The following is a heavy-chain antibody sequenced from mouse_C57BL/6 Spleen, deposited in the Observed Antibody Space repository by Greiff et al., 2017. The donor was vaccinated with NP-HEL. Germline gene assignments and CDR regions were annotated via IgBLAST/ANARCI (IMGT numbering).Heavy chain of an antibody. D-gene: IGHD1-1*01. V-gene: IGHV5-4*01. CDR3: ARDYYGSSYAMDY. Sequence: EVKLVESGGGLVKPGGSLKLSCAASGFTFSSYAMSWVRQTPEKRLEWVATISDGGSYTYYPDNVKGRFTISRDNAKNNLYLQMSHLQSEDTAMYYCARDYYGSSYAMDYWGQGTSVTVSS. CDR2: ISDGGSYT. J-gene: IGHJ4*01. CDR1: GFTFSSYA.